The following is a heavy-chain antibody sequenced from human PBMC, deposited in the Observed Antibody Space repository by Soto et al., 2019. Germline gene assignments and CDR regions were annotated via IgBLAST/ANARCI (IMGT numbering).Heavy chain of an antibody. CDR2: INPKSGGT. Sequence: ASVKVSCKASGYSFTDYHIHWVRQAPGQGLERLGRINPKSGGTSTAQKFQGWVTMTRDRSISTVYMELTRLRSDDTAVYFCARGHSTDCSNGVCSFFYNHEMDVWGQGTTVTVSS. CDR3: ARGHSTDCSNGVCSFFYNHEMDV. V-gene: IGHV1-2*04. CDR1: GYSFTDYH. J-gene: IGHJ6*02. D-gene: IGHD2-8*01.